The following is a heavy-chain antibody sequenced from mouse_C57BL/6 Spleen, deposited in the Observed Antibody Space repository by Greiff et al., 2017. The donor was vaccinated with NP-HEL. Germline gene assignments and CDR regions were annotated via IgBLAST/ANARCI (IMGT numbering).Heavy chain of an antibody. CDR2: ISSGGDYI. J-gene: IGHJ3*01. CDR1: GFTFSSYA. CDR3: TREGDYGPWFAY. D-gene: IGHD2-4*01. Sequence: EVKLMESGEGLVKPGGSLKLSCAASGFTFSSYAMSWVRQTPEKRLEWVAYISSGGDYIYYADTVKGRFTISRDNARNTLYLQMSSLKSEDTAMYYCTREGDYGPWFAYWGQGTLVTVSA. V-gene: IGHV5-9-1*02.